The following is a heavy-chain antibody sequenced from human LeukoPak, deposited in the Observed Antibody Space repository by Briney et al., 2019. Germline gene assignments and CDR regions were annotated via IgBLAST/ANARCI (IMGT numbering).Heavy chain of an antibody. CDR2: ISGGAPST. Sequence: QSGGSLRLSCAASGFTFSSYGLSWVRQAPGKGLAWVSAISGGAPSTYYADSVKGRFTMSRDNSKHTLYLQMNSLRAEDTAVYYCATRRVYSSSWTFDYWGQGTLVTVSS. J-gene: IGHJ4*02. CDR1: GFTFSSYG. V-gene: IGHV3-23*01. CDR3: ATRRVYSSSWTFDY. D-gene: IGHD6-13*01.